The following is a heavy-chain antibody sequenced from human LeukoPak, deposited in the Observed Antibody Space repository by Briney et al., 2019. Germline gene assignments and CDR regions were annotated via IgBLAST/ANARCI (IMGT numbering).Heavy chain of an antibody. CDR2: ISSSSSTI. CDR1: GFIFRNYA. D-gene: IGHD1-14*01. CDR3: ARDPGQYYYYYGMDV. J-gene: IGHJ6*02. V-gene: IGHV3-48*02. Sequence: GGSLRLSCAASGFIFRNYAMRWVRQAPGKGLEWVSYISSSSSTIYYADSVKGRFTISRDNAKNSLYLQMNSLRDEDTAVYYCARDPGQYYYYYGMDVWGQGTTVTVSS.